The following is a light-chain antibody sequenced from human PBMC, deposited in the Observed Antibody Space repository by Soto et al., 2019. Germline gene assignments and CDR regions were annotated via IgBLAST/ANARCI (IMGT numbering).Light chain of an antibody. V-gene: IGKV3-11*01. Sequence: EIVLTQSPATLSLSPGGRATLSCRASQSFSSYLAWYQQKPGQAPRLLIYDASKRATGIPARFSGRGSGTDFTLTISRLEPEDFAVYYCQQRSNWPPVITFGQGTRLEIK. CDR2: DAS. CDR1: QSFSSY. J-gene: IGKJ5*01. CDR3: QQRSNWPPVIT.